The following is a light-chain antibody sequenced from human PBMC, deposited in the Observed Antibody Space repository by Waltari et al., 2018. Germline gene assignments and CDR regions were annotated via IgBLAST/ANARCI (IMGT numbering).Light chain of an antibody. CDR3: QQTYSLFT. CDR1: QRISSY. CDR2: AAS. J-gene: IGKJ3*01. Sequence: DIKMTQSPSFLSASVGDRVTITCRASQRISSYLNWYQMKPGRAPELLIYAASSLQSGVPSRFSGSGSGTEFTLTISSLQPDDFATYYCQQTYSLFTFGPGTKVDFK. V-gene: IGKV1-39*01.